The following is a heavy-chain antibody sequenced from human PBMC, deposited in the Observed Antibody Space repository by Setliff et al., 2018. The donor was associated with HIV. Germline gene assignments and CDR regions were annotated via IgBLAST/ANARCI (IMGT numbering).Heavy chain of an antibody. J-gene: IGHJ4*02. V-gene: IGHV4-38-2*01. CDR2: IYYNGNI. Sequence: KTSETLSLTCAVSGNSIGSGYYWGWIRQPPGKGLEWIASIYYNGNIYYNPSLKSRVTITMDTSKNQFSLKLSSVTAADTAVYSCVRHLSEMAMVDHWGQGTQVTVSS. CDR3: VRHLSEMAMVDH. CDR1: GNSIGSGYY.